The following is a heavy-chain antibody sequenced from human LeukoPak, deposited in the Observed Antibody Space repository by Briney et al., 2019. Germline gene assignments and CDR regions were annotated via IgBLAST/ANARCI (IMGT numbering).Heavy chain of an antibody. CDR2: ISAYNGDT. CDR1: GYTFTNYI. D-gene: IGHD2-15*01. CDR3: ARDSCSGGTCYGGLDY. J-gene: IGHJ4*02. Sequence: WASVKVSCKASGYTFTNYIISWVRQAPGQGLEWMGWISAYNGDTKYTQTLQGRVTMTTDTSTTTAYMELRSLRSDDTAVYYCARDSCSGGTCYGGLDYWGQGTLVIVSS. V-gene: IGHV1-18*01.